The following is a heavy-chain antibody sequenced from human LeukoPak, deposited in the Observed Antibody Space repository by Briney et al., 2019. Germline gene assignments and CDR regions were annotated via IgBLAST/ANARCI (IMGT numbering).Heavy chain of an antibody. J-gene: IGHJ4*02. CDR1: GGSISSGDYY. CDR2: IYYSGST. CDR3: AREMATFIDY. V-gene: IGHV4-30-4*08. Sequence: TQTLSLTCTVSGGSISSGDYYWSWIRQPPGKCLEWIGYIYYSGSTYYNPSLKSRVTISVDTSKNQFSLKLSSVTAADTAVYHCAREMATFIDYWGQGTLITVSS. D-gene: IGHD5-24*01.